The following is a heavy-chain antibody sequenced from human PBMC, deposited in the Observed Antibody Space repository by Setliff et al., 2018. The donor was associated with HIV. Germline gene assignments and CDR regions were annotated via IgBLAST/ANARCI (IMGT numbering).Heavy chain of an antibody. CDR3: ALPYCSGGNCWSSASLPPAGWFDP. J-gene: IGHJ5*02. CDR2: IIPMYGVT. V-gene: IGHV1-69*05. Sequence: VASVKVSCKASGGTFSSYVISWVRQAPGQGPEWMGGIIPMYGVTNYAQKFQGRVTITTDESTSTAYMELSSLRSEETAVYYCALPYCSGGNCWSSASLPPAGWFDPWGQGTLVTVSS. CDR1: GGTFSSYV. D-gene: IGHD2-15*01.